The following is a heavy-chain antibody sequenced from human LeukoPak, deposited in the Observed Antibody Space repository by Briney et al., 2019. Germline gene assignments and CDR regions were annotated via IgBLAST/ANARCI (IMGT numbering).Heavy chain of an antibody. CDR1: GYTFTDYY. D-gene: IGHD1-26*01. CDR3: ATVGAVGARPNGY. V-gene: IGHV1-69-2*01. Sequence: GASVKVSCKVSGYTFTDYYMHWVQQAPGKGLEWMGLVDPEDGETIYAEKFQGRVTITADTSTDTAYMELSSLRSEDTAVYYCATVGAVGARPNGYWGQGTLVTVSS. J-gene: IGHJ4*02. CDR2: VDPEDGET.